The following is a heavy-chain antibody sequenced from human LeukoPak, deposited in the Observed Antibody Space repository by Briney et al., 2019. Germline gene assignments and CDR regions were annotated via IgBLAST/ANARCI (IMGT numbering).Heavy chain of an antibody. CDR2: VSYDGSNK. J-gene: IGHJ4*02. D-gene: IGHD6-6*01. Sequence: AGGSLRLSCAASGFTFSNYGMHWVRQAPGKGLEWVAVVSYDGSNKYYADSVKGRFTISRDNSKNTLHLQMNSLGAEDTAVYYCARGRNSSSHTFDYWGQGTLVTVSS. V-gene: IGHV3-30*03. CDR3: ARGRNSSSHTFDY. CDR1: GFTFSNYG.